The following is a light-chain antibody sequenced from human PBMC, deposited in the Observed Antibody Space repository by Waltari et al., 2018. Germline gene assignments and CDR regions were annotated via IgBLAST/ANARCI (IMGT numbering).Light chain of an antibody. CDR2: DAA. Sequence: DIQTTKSSYSLPASVGDRVTITCQASRDIRNNLNWYQQKPGRAPKLLIYDAAKLETGVPSRFSGSGSGTHFTFTISNLQPEDIATYYCQRHDNLSYTFGQGTKLVIK. CDR3: QRHDNLSYT. V-gene: IGKV1-33*01. J-gene: IGKJ2*01. CDR1: RDIRNN.